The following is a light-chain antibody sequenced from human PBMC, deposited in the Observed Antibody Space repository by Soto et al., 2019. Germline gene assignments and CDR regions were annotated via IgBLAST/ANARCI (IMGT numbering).Light chain of an antibody. CDR1: QGISSY. J-gene: IGKJ3*01. CDR2: AAS. V-gene: IGKV1-9*01. Sequence: IQLTQSPSSLSASVGDRVTITCRASQGISSYLAWYQQKPGKAPKLLIYAASTLQSGVPSRFSGSASGTDFTLTISSLQPEDFTTYYCQQLNSYPPSFGPGTKVYIK. CDR3: QQLNSYPPS.